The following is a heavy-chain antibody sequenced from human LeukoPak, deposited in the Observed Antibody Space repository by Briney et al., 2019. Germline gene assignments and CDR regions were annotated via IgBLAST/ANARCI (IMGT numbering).Heavy chain of an antibody. CDR1: GFSFSSYG. V-gene: IGHV3-33*08. CDR3: ARDSTDFDC. Sequence: PGGSLRLSCAASGFSFSSYGMNWVRQAPGKGLEWVSVIWNDSSNKYYADSVKDRFTISRDNSKNTLYLQMNSLRAEDTAVYYCARDSTDFDCWGQGTLVTVSS. J-gene: IGHJ4*02. CDR2: IWNDSSNK.